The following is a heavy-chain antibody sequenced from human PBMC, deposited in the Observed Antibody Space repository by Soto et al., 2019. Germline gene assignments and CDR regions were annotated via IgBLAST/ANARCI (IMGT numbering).Heavy chain of an antibody. CDR1: VFNFPKYP. V-gene: IGHV3-33*01. CDR2: LWEDGSTK. J-gene: IGHJ4*01. Sequence: GGSLRLSCAASVFNFPKYPMHCVRHSPGKGLEWVAVLWEDGSTKYYRDSVKGRFTISRDTSKNTVFLHMGGLRVEDTAVYFCARGLKYDFDPILSNHFHYCRHATL. D-gene: IGHD2-21*01. CDR3: ARGLKYDFDPILSNHFHY.